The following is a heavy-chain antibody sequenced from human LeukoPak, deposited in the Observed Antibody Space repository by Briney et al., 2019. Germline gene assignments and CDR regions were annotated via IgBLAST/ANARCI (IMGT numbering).Heavy chain of an antibody. J-gene: IGHJ6*03. CDR3: ARRYSGSYSPYYYYYYMDV. V-gene: IGHV5-51*01. CDR2: IYPGDSDT. Sequence: GESLKISCKGSGYSFTSYWIGWVRQMPGKGLEWMGIIYPGDSDTRYSPSFQGQVTISADKSISTAYLQWSSLKASDTAMYYCARRYSGSYSPYYYYYYMDVWGKGTTVTVSS. CDR1: GYSFTSYW. D-gene: IGHD1-26*01.